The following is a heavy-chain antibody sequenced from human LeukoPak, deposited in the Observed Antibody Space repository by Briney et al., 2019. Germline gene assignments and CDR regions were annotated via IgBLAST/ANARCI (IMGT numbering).Heavy chain of an antibody. CDR3: ARELGGYFDY. CDR2: IWHDGSIK. J-gene: IGHJ4*02. D-gene: IGHD3-3*01. CDR1: VFTFSSSG. Sequence: PGGALRLSCAAPVFTFSSSGMHWGRQAPGKGLGWVAVIWHDGSIKYYADSVKGRFTLSRDTSKSTRYVQMSSLSAGDTAVYYCARELGGYFDYWEQGTLVSVSS. V-gene: IGHV3-33*01.